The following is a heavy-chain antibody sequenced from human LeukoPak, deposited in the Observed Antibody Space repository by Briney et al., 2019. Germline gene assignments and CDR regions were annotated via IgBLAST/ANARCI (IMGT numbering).Heavy chain of an antibody. CDR3: ARDLPYDSSMIWFDP. J-gene: IGHJ5*02. Sequence: GASVKVSCKASGYTFTTYGISWVRQAPGQGLEWMGWINPNSGGTNYAQKFQGRVTMTRDTSISTAYMELSRLRSDDTAVYYCARDLPYDSSMIWFDPWGQGTLVTVSS. CDR1: GYTFTTYG. CDR2: INPNSGGT. V-gene: IGHV1-2*02. D-gene: IGHD3-22*01.